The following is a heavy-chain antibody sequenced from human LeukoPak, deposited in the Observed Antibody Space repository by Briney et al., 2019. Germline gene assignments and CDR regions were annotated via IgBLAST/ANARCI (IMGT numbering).Heavy chain of an antibody. V-gene: IGHV3-21*01. J-gene: IGHJ6*02. Sequence: GGSLRLSCAASGFTFSSYSMNWVRQAPGKGLEWVSSISSSSSYIYYADSVKGRFTISRDNAKNSLYLQMSSLRAEDTAVYHCARDRVAAAGTYYYGMDVWGQGTTVTVSS. CDR1: GFTFSSYS. CDR2: ISSSSSYI. D-gene: IGHD6-13*01. CDR3: ARDRVAAAGTYYYGMDV.